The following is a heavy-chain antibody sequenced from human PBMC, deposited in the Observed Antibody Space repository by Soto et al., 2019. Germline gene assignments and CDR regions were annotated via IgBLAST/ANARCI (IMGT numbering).Heavy chain of an antibody. Sequence: QVQLVQSGAEVKKPGSSVKVSCKASGGTFSSYTIGWVRQAPGQGLEWMGRIIPLLGIANDAQKFQGRVTITADNSTSTSYMERSRMRSEDTALYSCARMRLQDDAFDIWGQGTMVTVSS. J-gene: IGHJ3*02. CDR3: ARMRLQDDAFDI. CDR1: GGTFSSYT. V-gene: IGHV1-69*02. CDR2: IIPLLGIA. D-gene: IGHD4-4*01.